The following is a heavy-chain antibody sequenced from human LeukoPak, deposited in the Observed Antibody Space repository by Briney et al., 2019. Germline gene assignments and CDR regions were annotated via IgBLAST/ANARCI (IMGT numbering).Heavy chain of an antibody. CDR2: IKSKTDGGTT. V-gene: IGHV3-15*01. Sequence: PGGSLRLSCAASGFTFSNAWMSWVRQAPGKGLEWVGRIKSKTDGGTTDYAAPVKGRFTISRDDSKNTLYLQMNSLKTEDTAVYYCTTDLKGLSFMYGVPAAMFRGSDYGDYEYYYYGMDVWGKGTTVTVSS. CDR1: GFTFSNAW. J-gene: IGHJ6*04. D-gene: IGHD2-2*01. CDR3: TTDLKGLSFMYGVPAAMFRGSDYGDYEYYYYGMDV.